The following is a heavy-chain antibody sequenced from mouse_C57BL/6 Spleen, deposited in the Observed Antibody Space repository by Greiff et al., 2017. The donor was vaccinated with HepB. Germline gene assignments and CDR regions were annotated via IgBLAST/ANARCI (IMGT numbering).Heavy chain of an antibody. CDR2: FYPGSGSI. CDR3: ARHEVLFYAMDY. CDR1: GYTFTEYT. V-gene: IGHV1-62-2*01. Sequence: QVHVKQSGAELVKPGASVKLSCKASGYTFTEYTIHWVKQRSGQGLEWIGWFYPGSGSIKYNEKFKDKATLTADKSSSTVYMELSRLTSEDSAVYFCARHEVLFYAMDYWGQGTSVTVSS. J-gene: IGHJ4*01.